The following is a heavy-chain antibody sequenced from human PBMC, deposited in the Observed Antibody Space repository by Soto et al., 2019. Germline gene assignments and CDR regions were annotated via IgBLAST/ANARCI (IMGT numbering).Heavy chain of an antibody. V-gene: IGHV1-24*01. CDR3: ATDRAYYDSSGYPPGFDP. J-gene: IGHJ5*02. CDR1: GYTLTELS. Sequence: ASVKVSCKVSGYTLTELSMHWVLQAPGKGLEWMGGFDPEDGETIYAQKFQGRVTMTEDTSTDTAYMELSSLRSEDTAVYYCATDRAYYDSSGYPPGFDPWGQGTLVTVSS. CDR2: FDPEDGET. D-gene: IGHD3-22*01.